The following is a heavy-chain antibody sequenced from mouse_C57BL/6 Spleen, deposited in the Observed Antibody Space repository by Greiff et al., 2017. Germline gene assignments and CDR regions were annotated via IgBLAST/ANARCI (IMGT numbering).Heavy chain of an antibody. CDR2: INPNNGGT. Sequence: VQLQQPGPELVKPGASVKMSCKASGYTFTDYNMHWVKQSHGKSLEGIGYINPNNGGTSYNQKFKGKATLTVNKSSSTAYMELRSLTSEDSAVYYCANVYYSGMDYWGQGTSVTVSS. D-gene: IGHD2-12*01. J-gene: IGHJ4*01. V-gene: IGHV1-22*01. CDR1: GYTFTDYN. CDR3: ANVYYSGMDY.